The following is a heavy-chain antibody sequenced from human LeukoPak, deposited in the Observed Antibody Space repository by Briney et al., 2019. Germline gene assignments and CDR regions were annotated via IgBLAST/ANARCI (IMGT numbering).Heavy chain of an antibody. CDR2: IYWDDDK. J-gene: IGHJ4*02. D-gene: IGHD6-19*01. CDR3: AHIPQLSSGWYSFDY. Sequence: SGPTLVKPTQTLTLTCTFSGFSLSTSGVGVGWIRQPPGKALEWLALIYWDDDKRYSPSLKSRLTITKDTSKNQVVLTMTNMDPVDTATYHCAHIPQLSSGWYSFDYWGQGTLVTVSS. CDR1: GFSLSTSGVG. V-gene: IGHV2-5*02.